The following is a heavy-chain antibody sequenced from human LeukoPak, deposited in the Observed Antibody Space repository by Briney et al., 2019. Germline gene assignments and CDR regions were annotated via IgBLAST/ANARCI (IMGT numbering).Heavy chain of an antibody. V-gene: IGHV3-7*03. J-gene: IGHJ6*02. CDR3: TRGRRRDPTGSSYYYGMDV. D-gene: IGHD1-1*01. Sequence: GGSLRLSCAASAFTFSRYWMSWVRQAPGKGLEWVANIKQDGSETYYVDPVKGRFTISRDNAKNSLHLQMNSLRAEDTAVYYCTRGRRRDPTGSSYYYGMDVWGQGTTVAVSS. CDR1: AFTFSRYW. CDR2: IKQDGSET.